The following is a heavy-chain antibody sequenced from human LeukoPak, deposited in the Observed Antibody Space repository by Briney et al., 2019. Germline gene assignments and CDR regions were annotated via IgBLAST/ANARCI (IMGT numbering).Heavy chain of an antibody. D-gene: IGHD3-22*01. CDR1: GGTFSSYA. J-gene: IGHJ4*02. Sequence: SVKVSCKASGGTFSSYAISWVRQAPGQGLEWMGGIIPIFGTANYAQKFQGRVTITADESTCTAYMELSSLRSEDTAVYYCASNYYDSSGYYEFDYWGQGTLVTVSS. CDR3: ASNYYDSSGYYEFDY. CDR2: IIPIFGTA. V-gene: IGHV1-69*13.